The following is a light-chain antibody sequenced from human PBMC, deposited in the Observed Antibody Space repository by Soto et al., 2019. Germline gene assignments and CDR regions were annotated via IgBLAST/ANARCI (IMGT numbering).Light chain of an antibody. J-gene: IGKJ1*01. V-gene: IGKV3-20*01. CDR2: GAS. CDR3: QQYGSSGT. CDR1: QSVSNNY. Sequence: IVLTQSPGTLSLSPWERATLSCRASQSVSNNYLAWYQQKPGQAPRLLIYGASNRATGIPDRFSGSGSGTDFTLTISRLEPEDFAVYYCQQYGSSGTLGQGTKVDIK.